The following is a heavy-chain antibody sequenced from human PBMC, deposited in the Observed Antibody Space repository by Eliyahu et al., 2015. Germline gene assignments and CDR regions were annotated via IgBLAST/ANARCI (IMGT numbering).Heavy chain of an antibody. D-gene: IGHD4/OR15-4a*01. CDR3: SKDSLGANGDHYFDY. CDR1: GFLXRXFG. CDR2: ISGSGRNT. Sequence: EVQLLESGGDLVKSGGSLXLRCVVSGFLXRXFGMNWVRQIPGKGLEWVSGISGSGRNTYYSVSVVGRFTMSRDNSRNTLYLQMNSLRVEDTAMYYCSKDSLGANGDHYFDYWGRGTLVTVSS. V-gene: IGHV3-23*01. J-gene: IGHJ4*02.